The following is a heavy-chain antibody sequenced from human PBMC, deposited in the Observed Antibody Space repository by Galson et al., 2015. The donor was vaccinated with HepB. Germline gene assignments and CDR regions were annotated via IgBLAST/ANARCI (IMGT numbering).Heavy chain of an antibody. CDR2: IKSKPYGGTT. CDR1: GITSGITFGDFP. Sequence: SLRLSCAASGITSGITFGDFPVSWVRQAPGKGLEWVAFIKSKPYGGTTEYAASVKGRFTISRDDSKSIAYLQMNSLKTEDTGVYYCTLAERHWVFDYWGQGSLVAVSS. J-gene: IGHJ4*02. CDR3: TLAERHWVFDY. V-gene: IGHV3-49*04. D-gene: IGHD6-13*01.